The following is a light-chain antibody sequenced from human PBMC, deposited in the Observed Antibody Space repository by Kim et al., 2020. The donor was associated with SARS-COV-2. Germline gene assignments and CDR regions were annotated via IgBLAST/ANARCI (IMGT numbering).Light chain of an antibody. CDR2: DVS. J-gene: IGLJ1*01. CDR1: SSDIGGSIY. V-gene: IGLV2-14*03. CDR3: SSSTSSNTYV. Sequence: QSALTQPASVSESPGQSITISCAGTSSDIGGSIYVSWYQQHPGKAPKLIIYDVSKRPPGVSNRFSGSKSGNTASLTVSGLQAEDEADYYCSSSTSSNTYVIGTGTKVTVL.